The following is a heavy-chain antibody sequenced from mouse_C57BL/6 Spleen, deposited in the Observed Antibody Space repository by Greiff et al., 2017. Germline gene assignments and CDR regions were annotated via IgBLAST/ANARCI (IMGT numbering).Heavy chain of an antibody. V-gene: IGHV1-82*01. J-gene: IGHJ4*01. D-gene: IGHD2-5*01. CDR2: IYPGDGDT. CDR3: ARSGTIVTNYYAMDY. Sequence: VQLQQSGPELVKPGASVKISCKASGYAFSSSWMNWVKQRPGQGLEWIGRIYPGDGDTNYNGKFKGKATLTAANSSSTAYMHLSSLTSEDSAVLVCARSGTIVTNYYAMDYWGQGTSVTVAS. CDR1: GYAFSSSW.